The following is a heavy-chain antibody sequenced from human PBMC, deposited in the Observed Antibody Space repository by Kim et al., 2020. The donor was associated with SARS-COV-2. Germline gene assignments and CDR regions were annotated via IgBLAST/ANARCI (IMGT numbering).Heavy chain of an antibody. Sequence: YADSGKGRFTISRDNAKSSLLLQMNTLSDEDSAIYYCARDYYGDYALDSWGQGTLITVSS. J-gene: IGHJ1*01. V-gene: IGHV3-48*02. CDR3: ARDYYGDYALDS. D-gene: IGHD4-17*01.